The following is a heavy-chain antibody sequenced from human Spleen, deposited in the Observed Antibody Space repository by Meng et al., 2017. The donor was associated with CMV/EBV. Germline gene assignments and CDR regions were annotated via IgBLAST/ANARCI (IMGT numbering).Heavy chain of an antibody. CDR2: INSRSNNI. CDR3: ARGRYSSSNFDS. V-gene: IGHV3-48*04. Sequence: GGSLRLSCVTSGLDFGNYGMNWVRQAPGKGLEWVSHINSRSNNIGYADSVKGRFTISRDNAKNSLYLQMNSLRAEDTAVYYCARGRYSSSNFDSWGQGTLVTVSS. J-gene: IGHJ4*02. D-gene: IGHD6-6*01. CDR1: GLDFGNYG.